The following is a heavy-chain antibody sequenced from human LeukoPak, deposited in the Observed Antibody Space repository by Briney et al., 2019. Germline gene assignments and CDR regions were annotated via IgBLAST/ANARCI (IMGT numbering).Heavy chain of an antibody. J-gene: IGHJ4*02. CDR2: IRYDGSNK. Sequence: PGGSLRLSCAAFGFTFSSYAMHWVRQAPGKGLEWVAFIRYDGSNKYYADSVKGRFTISRDNSKNTLYLQMNSLRAEDTAVYYCAKPPLLVIAARQWDYFDYWGQGTLVTVSS. CDR3: AKPPLLVIAARQWDYFDY. V-gene: IGHV3-30*02. CDR1: GFTFSSYA. D-gene: IGHD6-6*01.